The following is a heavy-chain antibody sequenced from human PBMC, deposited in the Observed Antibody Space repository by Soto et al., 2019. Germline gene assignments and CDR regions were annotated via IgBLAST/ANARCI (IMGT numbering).Heavy chain of an antibody. CDR3: ARHRFLEWLLYGEFGP. CDR2: IYYSGST. V-gene: IGHV4-31*03. D-gene: IGHD3-3*01. Sequence: PSETLSLTCTVSGGSISSGGYYWSWIRQHPGKGLEWIGYIYYSGSTYYNPSLKSRVTISVDTSKNQFSLKLSSVTAADTAVYYCARHRFLEWLLYGEFGPWGQGTLVTVSS. J-gene: IGHJ5*02. CDR1: GGSISSGGYY.